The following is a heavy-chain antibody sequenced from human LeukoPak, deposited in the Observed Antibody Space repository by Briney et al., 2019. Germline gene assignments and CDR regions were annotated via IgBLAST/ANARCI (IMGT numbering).Heavy chain of an antibody. CDR1: GYTLTELS. Sequence: ASVKVSCKVSGYTLTELSMHWVRQAPGEGLEWMGGFDPEDGETIYAQKFQGRVTMTEDTSTDTAYMELSSLRSEDTAVYYCATDPGADSNYAYWGQGTLVTVSS. J-gene: IGHJ4*02. CDR3: ATDPGADSNYAY. CDR2: FDPEDGET. V-gene: IGHV1-24*01. D-gene: IGHD4-11*01.